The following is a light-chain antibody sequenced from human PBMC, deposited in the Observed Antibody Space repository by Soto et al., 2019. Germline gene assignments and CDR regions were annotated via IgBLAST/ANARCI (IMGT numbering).Light chain of an antibody. Sequence: EIVLTQSPGTHSLSPVERATLSCRASQSVSSTYLIWYQQKPGQAPRLLIYDASSRATGIPDRFSGGGSGTDFTLTISRLEPEDFAVYYCQHYGSSPPITFGQGTRLEIK. CDR2: DAS. CDR1: QSVSSTY. CDR3: QHYGSSPPIT. V-gene: IGKV3-20*01. J-gene: IGKJ5*01.